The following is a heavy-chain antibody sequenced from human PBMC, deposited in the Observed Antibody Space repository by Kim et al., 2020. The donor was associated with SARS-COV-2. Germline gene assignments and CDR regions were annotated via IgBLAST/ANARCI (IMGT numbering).Heavy chain of an antibody. CDR2: IKDDGSEE. J-gene: IGHJ1*01. CDR3: VRDGPQLNDLAS. Sequence: GGSLRLSCEVSGFTYASYWMSWVRQAPGKGLEWVANIKDDGSEENYLDSVKGRFTISRDNAKNSLYIQMNSLRVDDTALYYCVRDGPQLNDLASGGKGTL. D-gene: IGHD1-1*01. CDR1: GFTYASYW. V-gene: IGHV3-7*01.